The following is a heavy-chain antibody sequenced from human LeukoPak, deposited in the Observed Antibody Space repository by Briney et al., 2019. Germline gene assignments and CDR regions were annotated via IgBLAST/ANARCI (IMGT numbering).Heavy chain of an antibody. J-gene: IGHJ6*04. V-gene: IGHV3-21*05. CDR3: AELGITMIGGV. Sequence: GGTLILSCAASGFTFSSYGMRWVRQAPGKGLEWVSYISSSSSSIYYADSVKGRFTISRDNAKNSLYLQMNSLRAEDTAVYYCAELGITMIGGVWGKGTTVTISS. CDR1: GFTFSSYG. D-gene: IGHD3-10*02. CDR2: ISSSSSSI.